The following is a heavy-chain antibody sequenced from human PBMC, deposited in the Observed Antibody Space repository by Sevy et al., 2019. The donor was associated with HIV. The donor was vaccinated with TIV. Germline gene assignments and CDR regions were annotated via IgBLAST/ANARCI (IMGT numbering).Heavy chain of an antibody. CDR1: GDSISNGDNY. V-gene: IGHV4-39*01. CDR3: ARPQYGGSHLRFDY. CDR2: IYDSGST. J-gene: IGHJ4*02. D-gene: IGHD5-12*01. Sequence: SESLSLTCTVSGDSISNGDNYWGWIRQPPGKGPEWIGSIYDSGSTYYNPSLMSRVTISVDTSRYQFSLKLSSVTAADTAVYYCARPQYGGSHLRFDYWGQGTLVTVSS.